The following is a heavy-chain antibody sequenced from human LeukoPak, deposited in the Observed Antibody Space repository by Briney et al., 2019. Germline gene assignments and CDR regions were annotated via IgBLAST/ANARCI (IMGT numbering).Heavy chain of an antibody. CDR1: GFIFSSYW. CDR2: MNSDGSST. D-gene: IGHD1-26*01. CDR3: VRDRGTYRPIDY. V-gene: IGHV3-74*01. J-gene: IGHJ4*02. Sequence: PGGSLRLSCAASGFIFSSYWMHWVRQAPGKGLVWVSRMNSDGSSTSYADSVKGRFTISRDNAKNTLYLQMNSLRAEDTAIYYCVRDRGTYRPIDYWGQGTLVTVSS.